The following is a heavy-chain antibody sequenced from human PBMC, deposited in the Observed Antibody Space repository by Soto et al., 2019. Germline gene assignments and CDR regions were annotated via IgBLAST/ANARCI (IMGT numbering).Heavy chain of an antibody. V-gene: IGHV2-5*02. D-gene: IGHD3-16*01. CDR2: IYWDDDK. CDR1: GFSLTTRGVG. J-gene: IGHJ5*02. CDR3: AHIPNYYEFDWFDP. Sequence: QITLKESGPTLVKPTQTLTLTCTFSGFSLTTRGVGVGWIRQPPGKALECLALIYWDDDKRYSPSLQSRLSTPKDTSTHKVVLTMTNVDPVDTATYYCAHIPNYYEFDWFDPWGQGTLVSVSS.